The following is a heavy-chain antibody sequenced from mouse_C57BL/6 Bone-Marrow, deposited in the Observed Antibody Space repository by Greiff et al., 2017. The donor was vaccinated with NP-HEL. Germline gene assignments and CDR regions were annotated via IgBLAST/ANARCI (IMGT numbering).Heavy chain of an antibody. CDR2: IWSGGST. CDR1: GFSLTSYG. D-gene: IGHD1-1*01. Sequence: VMLVESGPGLVQPSQSLSITCTVSGFSLTSYGVHWVRQSPGKGLEWLGVIWSGGSTDYNAAFISRLSISKDNSKSQVFFKMNSLQADDTAIYYCARHYGSTLYAMDYWGQGTSVTVSS. V-gene: IGHV2-2*01. J-gene: IGHJ4*01. CDR3: ARHYGSTLYAMDY.